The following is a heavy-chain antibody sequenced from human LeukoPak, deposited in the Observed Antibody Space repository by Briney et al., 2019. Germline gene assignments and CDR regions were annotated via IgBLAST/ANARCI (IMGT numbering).Heavy chain of an antibody. Sequence: GGSLTLSCAASGFTFSNYDMIWVRQAPGKGLEWVSSIRATGAGGNTYSADSVKGRFTTSRDDSKSTLFLQMDSLTAEDTAVYYCTRNGGGLGYWGQGALVTVSS. CDR2: IRATGAGGNT. J-gene: IGHJ4*02. CDR1: GFTFSNYD. V-gene: IGHV3-23*01. D-gene: IGHD3-16*01. CDR3: TRNGGGLGY.